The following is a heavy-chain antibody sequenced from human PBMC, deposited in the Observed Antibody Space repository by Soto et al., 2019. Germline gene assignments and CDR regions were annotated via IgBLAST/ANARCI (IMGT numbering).Heavy chain of an antibody. CDR2: MSYDGSNK. CDR1: GFTFSNFG. V-gene: IGHV3-30*18. J-gene: IGHJ6*02. D-gene: IGHD2-21*01. CDR3: AKDLWWLVYLYYGMDF. Sequence: PGGSLRLSCAASGFTFSNFGMHWVRQAPGKGLEWVAVMSYDGSNKYYADSVKGRFTISRDNSKNTLYLQIYGLRAEDAAVYYCAKDLWWLVYLYYGMDFWXQGSTVPVSS.